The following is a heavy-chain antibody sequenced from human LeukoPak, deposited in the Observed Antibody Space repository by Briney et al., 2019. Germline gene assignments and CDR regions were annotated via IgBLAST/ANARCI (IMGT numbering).Heavy chain of an antibody. V-gene: IGHV4-4*07. J-gene: IGHJ3*02. Sequence: PSETLSLTCTVSGGSISSYYWSWIRQPAGKGLEWIGRIYTSGSTNYNPSLKSRVTMSVDTSKNQFSLKLSSVTAADTAVYYCAREAVIVGATTIDAFDIWGQGTMVTVSS. CDR1: GGSISSYY. D-gene: IGHD1-26*01. CDR2: IYTSGST. CDR3: AREAVIVGATTIDAFDI.